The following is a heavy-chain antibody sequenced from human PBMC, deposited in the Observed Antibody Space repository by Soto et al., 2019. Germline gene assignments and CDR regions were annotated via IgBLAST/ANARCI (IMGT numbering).Heavy chain of an antibody. CDR3: AKDQIAAAGTFQH. CDR1: GFTFDDYA. CDR2: ISWNSGSR. V-gene: IGHV3-9*01. J-gene: IGHJ1*01. Sequence: EVQLVESGGGLVQPGRSLRLSCAASGFTFDDYAMHWVRQAPGKGLGWVSGISWNSGSRGYADSVKGRFTISRDNAKNSLYLQMNSLRAEDTALYYCAKDQIAAAGTFQHWGQGTLVTVSS. D-gene: IGHD6-13*01.